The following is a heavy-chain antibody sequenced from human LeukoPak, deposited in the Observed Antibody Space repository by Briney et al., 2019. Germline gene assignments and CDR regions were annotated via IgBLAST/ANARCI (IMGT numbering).Heavy chain of an antibody. J-gene: IGHJ3*02. Sequence: TGGSLRLSCAASGXTLSSYSMNWVRQAPGKGLEWVSSISSSSSYIYYADSVKGRFTITRDNAKNSLYLQMNSLRAEDTAVYYCARVNLAVAGAFDIWGQGTMVTVSS. CDR2: ISSSSSYI. V-gene: IGHV3-21*01. D-gene: IGHD6-19*01. CDR3: ARVNLAVAGAFDI. CDR1: GXTLSSYS.